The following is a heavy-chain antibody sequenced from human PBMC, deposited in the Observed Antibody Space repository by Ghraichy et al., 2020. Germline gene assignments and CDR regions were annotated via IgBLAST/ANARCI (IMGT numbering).Heavy chain of an antibody. J-gene: IGHJ4*02. CDR3: ARVIDGRGYSGPIDY. V-gene: IGHV4-30-2*01. Sequence: SETLSLTCAVSAASISSGGYSWSWIRQPPGMGLEWIGYIYQSGSAYYNPSLKSRVTISVDTSENQFSLKLSSVTAADTAVYYCARVIDGRGYSGPIDYWGQGTLVTVSS. D-gene: IGHD5-24*01. CDR2: IYQSGSA. CDR1: AASISSGGYS.